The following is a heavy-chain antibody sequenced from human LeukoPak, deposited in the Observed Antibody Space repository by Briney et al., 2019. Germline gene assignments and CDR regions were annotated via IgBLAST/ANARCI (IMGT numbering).Heavy chain of an antibody. D-gene: IGHD3-9*01. V-gene: IGHV4-4*07. CDR1: GGSISSYY. CDR3: ARDKYDILTGYEYFDY. Sequence: SETLSLTCTVSGGSISSYYWSWIRQPAGKGLEWIGRIYTSGSTNYNPSLKSRFTMSVLTSKNQFSLKLSSVNAADTAVYYCARDKYDILTGYEYFDYWGQGTLVTVSS. J-gene: IGHJ4*02. CDR2: IYTSGST.